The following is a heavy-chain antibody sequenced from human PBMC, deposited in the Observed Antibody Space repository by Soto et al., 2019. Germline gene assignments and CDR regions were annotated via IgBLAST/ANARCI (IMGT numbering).Heavy chain of an antibody. D-gene: IGHD6-19*01. V-gene: IGHV3-30-3*01. CDR2: ISYDGSNK. Sequence: QVQLVESGRGVVQPGRSLRLSCEASGFTFSSYVMHWIRQAPGKGLEWVAVISYDGSNKYYADSVKGRFTISRDNSKNTLYLQMNSLRAQDTAVYYCARDPHSSGWYEWVSMTLSIDFDYWGQGTLVSVTS. CDR3: ARDPHSSGWYEWVSMTLSIDFDY. J-gene: IGHJ4*02. CDR1: GFTFSSYV.